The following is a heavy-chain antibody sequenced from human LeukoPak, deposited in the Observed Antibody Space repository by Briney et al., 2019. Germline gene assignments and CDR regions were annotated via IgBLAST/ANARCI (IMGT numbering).Heavy chain of an antibody. Sequence: GASVKVSCKASGGTFSSYAISWVRQAPGQGLEWMGGITPIFGTANYAQKFQGRVTITADKSTSTAYMELSSLRSEDTAVYYCARDRVRCSGGSCYSAREFDYWGQGTLVTVSS. D-gene: IGHD2-15*01. CDR2: ITPIFGTA. J-gene: IGHJ4*02. CDR1: GGTFSSYA. V-gene: IGHV1-69*06. CDR3: ARDRVRCSGGSCYSAREFDY.